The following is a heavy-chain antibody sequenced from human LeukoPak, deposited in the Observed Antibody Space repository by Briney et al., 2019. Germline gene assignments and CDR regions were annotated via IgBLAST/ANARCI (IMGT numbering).Heavy chain of an antibody. Sequence: GGSLRLSCAASGFTFSSYAMNWVRQAPGKGLEWVSAISGSGGNTYYADSVKGRFTISRDNSKNTLYLQMNSLRAEDTAIYYCAELGITMIGGVWGKGTTVTISS. CDR1: GFTFSSYA. J-gene: IGHJ6*04. CDR3: AELGITMIGGV. V-gene: IGHV3-23*01. D-gene: IGHD3-10*02. CDR2: ISGSGGNT.